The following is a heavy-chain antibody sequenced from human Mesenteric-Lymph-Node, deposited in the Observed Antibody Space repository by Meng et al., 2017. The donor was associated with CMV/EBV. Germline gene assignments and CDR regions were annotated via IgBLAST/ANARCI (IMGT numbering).Heavy chain of an antibody. CDR3: VKRVFCGGDCYYFDS. Sequence: GESLKISCAASGFTLSSYWMHWVRQAPGKGLVWVSRINSDGSSTNYADSVKGRFTISRDNAKNTLYLQMNSLRAEDTAVYYCVKRVFCGGDCYYFDSWGQGTLVTVSS. CDR2: INSDGSST. CDR1: GFTLSSYW. D-gene: IGHD2-21*01. J-gene: IGHJ4*02. V-gene: IGHV3-74*01.